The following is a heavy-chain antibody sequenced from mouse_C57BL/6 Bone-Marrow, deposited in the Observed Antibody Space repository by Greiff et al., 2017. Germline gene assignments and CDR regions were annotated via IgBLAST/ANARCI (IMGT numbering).Heavy chain of an antibody. CDR3: ARQNGYYVAMDY. Sequence: EVQRVESGGDLVKPGGSLKLSCAASGFTFSSYGMSWVRQTPDKRLEWVATISSGGSYTYYPDSVKGRFTSSRDNAKNTPYLQMSRLKSEDTAMYYCARQNGYYVAMDYWGQGTSVTVSS. CDR1: GFTFSSYG. D-gene: IGHD2-3*01. CDR2: ISSGGSYT. J-gene: IGHJ4*01. V-gene: IGHV5-6*01.